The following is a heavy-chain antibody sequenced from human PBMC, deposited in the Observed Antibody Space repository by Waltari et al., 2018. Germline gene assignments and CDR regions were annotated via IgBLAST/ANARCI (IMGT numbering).Heavy chain of an antibody. V-gene: IGHV4-31*03. CDR2: ISFSGTT. J-gene: IGHJ4*02. CDR3: AKETAFTLDS. Sequence: QVQLQESGPGLVKPSQTLSLPCTVSGASFSSSGNYWTWIRHHPGRGLEWIGYISFSGTTYYSPSLRSRLTISIDTSKNQFSLNLSSLTAADTAVYFCAKETAFTLDSWGQGTLVTVSS. D-gene: IGHD2-21*02. CDR1: GASFSSSGNY.